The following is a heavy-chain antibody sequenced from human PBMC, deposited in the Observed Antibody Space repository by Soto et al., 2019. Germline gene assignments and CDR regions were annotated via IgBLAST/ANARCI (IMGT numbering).Heavy chain of an antibody. CDR1: GFSLSTSGVA. CDR3: AHRLTATAFDI. Sequence: QITLKESGPTLVKPTQTLTLTCTFSGFSLSTSGVAVGWIRQPPGKALEWLALIYWDDDKRYSPSMKGRLTTTRDTSKHQVVLIMTNMDPEDTATYYCAHRLTATAFDIWGQGTMVTVSS. CDR2: IYWDDDK. D-gene: IGHD2-21*02. J-gene: IGHJ3*02. V-gene: IGHV2-5*02.